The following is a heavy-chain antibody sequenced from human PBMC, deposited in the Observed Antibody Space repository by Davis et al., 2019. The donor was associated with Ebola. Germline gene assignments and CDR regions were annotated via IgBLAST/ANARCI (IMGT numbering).Heavy chain of an antibody. V-gene: IGHV3-48*04. CDR3: ARDTQYYGMDV. CDR1: GFTFSPYS. CDR2: ISGASETI. Sequence: GESLKISCAVSGFTFSPYSMSWVRQAPGKGLEWISYISGASETIYYADSVKGRFTISRDNANSSLYLEMNSLRAEDTAIYYCARDTQYYGMDVWGQGTAVTVSS. D-gene: IGHD3-16*01. J-gene: IGHJ6*02.